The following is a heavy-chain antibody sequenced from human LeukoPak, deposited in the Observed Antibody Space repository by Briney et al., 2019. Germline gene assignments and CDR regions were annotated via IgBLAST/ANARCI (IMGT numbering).Heavy chain of an antibody. D-gene: IGHD5-24*01. CDR1: GFTFSSYW. CDR2: IKQDGSEK. J-gene: IGHJ3*02. CDR3: ARDADLGATITGAFDI. V-gene: IGHV3-7*01. Sequence: QPGGSLRLSCAASGFTFSSYWMSWVRQAPGKGLEWVANIKQDGSEKYYVDSVKGRFTVSRDNAEKSLYLQMNSLRGEDTAVYYCARDADLGATITGAFDIWGQGTVVTVSS.